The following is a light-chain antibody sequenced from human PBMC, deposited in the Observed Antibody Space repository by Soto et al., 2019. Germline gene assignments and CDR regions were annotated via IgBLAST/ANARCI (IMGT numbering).Light chain of an antibody. CDR2: KAS. V-gene: IGKV1-5*03. J-gene: IGKJ1*01. CDR3: QQYNSYGT. CDR1: QSISSW. Sequence: DIQMTQSPSTLSASVGDRVTSTCRASQSISSWLAWYQQKPGKAPKLLIYKASSLESGVPSRFSDSGSGTEFTLTISSLQPDDFATYYCQQYNSYGTFGQGTQVEIK.